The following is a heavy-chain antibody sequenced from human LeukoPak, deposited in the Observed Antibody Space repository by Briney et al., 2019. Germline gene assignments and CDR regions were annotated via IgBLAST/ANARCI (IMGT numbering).Heavy chain of an antibody. CDR2: ISGSGGST. Sequence: GGSLRLSCAASGFTFSSYGMSWVRQAPGKGLEWVSAISGSGGSTYYADSVKGRFTISRDNSKNTLYLQMNSLRAEDAAVDYCAKVRSTMVRGYYFDYWGQGTLVTVSS. J-gene: IGHJ4*02. V-gene: IGHV3-23*01. D-gene: IGHD3-10*01. CDR1: GFTFSSYG. CDR3: AKVRSTMVRGYYFDY.